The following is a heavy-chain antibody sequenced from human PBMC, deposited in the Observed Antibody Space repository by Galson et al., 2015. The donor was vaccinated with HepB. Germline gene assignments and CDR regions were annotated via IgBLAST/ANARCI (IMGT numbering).Heavy chain of an antibody. D-gene: IGHD3-9*01. V-gene: IGHV4-61*02. CDR1: GGSISSDSYS. CDR3: ARDPYYDVLTGYFPPGAFDI. CDR2: IFTSGST. J-gene: IGHJ3*02. Sequence: LSLTCTVSGGSISSDSYSWNWIRQPAGKGLEWIGRIFTSGSTNSIPSLKSRLTMSVDTSKNQFSLRLSSVTAADTAVYYCARDPYYDVLTGYFPPGAFDIWGRGTMVTVSS.